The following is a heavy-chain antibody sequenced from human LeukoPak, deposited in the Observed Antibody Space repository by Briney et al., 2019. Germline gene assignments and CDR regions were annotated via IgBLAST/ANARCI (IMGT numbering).Heavy chain of an antibody. CDR2: IYYSGST. CDR3: ARGPYCSGDSCYSSHYYYMDV. CDR1: GGSISSYY. V-gene: IGHV4-59*01. J-gene: IGHJ6*03. Sequence: SETLSLTCTVSGGSISSYYWSWIRQPPGEGLEWIGYIYYSGSTNYNPSLKSRVTISVDTSKNQFSLKLSSVTAADTAVYYCARGPYCSGDSCYSSHYYYMDVWGKGTTVTVSS. D-gene: IGHD2-15*01.